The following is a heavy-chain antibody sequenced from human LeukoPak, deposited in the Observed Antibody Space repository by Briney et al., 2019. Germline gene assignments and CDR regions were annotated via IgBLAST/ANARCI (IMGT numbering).Heavy chain of an antibody. D-gene: IGHD2-21*02. CDR1: GFTFSNYW. CDR3: AKEERAYCGGDCYSGYFDY. V-gene: IGHV3-7*03. Sequence: GGSLRLSCIASGFTFSNYWMSWVRQAPGKGLEWVANIKEDGSEKYYVDSVKGRFTISRDNAKNSLYLQMNSLRVEDTAVYYCAKEERAYCGGDCYSGYFDYWGQGTLVTVSS. CDR2: IKEDGSEK. J-gene: IGHJ4*02.